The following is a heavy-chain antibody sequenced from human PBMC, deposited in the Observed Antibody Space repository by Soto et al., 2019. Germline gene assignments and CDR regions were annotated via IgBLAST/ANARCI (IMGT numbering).Heavy chain of an antibody. CDR3: SRDLGS. Sequence: EVQLVESGGNLVQPGGSLRLSCAASGFTFSDHHMEWVRQAPGKGLEWVGRTRNKANSYTTEYAASVKGRFTISRDDSKNSLYLQMNSLKTEDTAVYYCSRDLGSWGQGTLVTVSS. CDR1: GFTFSDHH. J-gene: IGHJ5*02. V-gene: IGHV3-72*01. CDR2: TRNKANSYTT.